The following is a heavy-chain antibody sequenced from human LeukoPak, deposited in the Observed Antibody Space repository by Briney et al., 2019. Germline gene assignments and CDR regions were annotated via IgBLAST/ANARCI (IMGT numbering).Heavy chain of an antibody. CDR2: IAYSGST. D-gene: IGHD2-2*01. CDR1: GGSVGSSTYY. V-gene: IGHV4-39*01. CDR3: ARLEFCTSTSCP. Sequence: SETLSLTCTVSGGSVGSSTYYWGWIRQPPGKGLEWIASIAYSGSTYNPSLKSRVTISVDTSKNQFSLKLSSVTAADTAVYYCARLEFCTSTSCPWGQGTLVTVSS. J-gene: IGHJ5*02.